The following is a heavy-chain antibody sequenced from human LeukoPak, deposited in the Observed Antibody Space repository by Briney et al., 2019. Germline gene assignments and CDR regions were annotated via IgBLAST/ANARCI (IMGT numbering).Heavy chain of an antibody. CDR1: GFTFSGYD. CDR2: TSSSSSTI. V-gene: IGHV3-48*04. CDR3: AKLYYDFWSGYYRDYYYYYMDV. J-gene: IGHJ6*03. D-gene: IGHD3-3*01. Sequence: GGSLRLSCAASGFTFSGYDMSWVRQAPGKGLEWVSYTSSSSSTIYYADSVKSRFTISRDNAKNSLYLQMSSLRAEDTAVYYCAKLYYDFWSGYYRDYYYYYMDVWGKGTTVTVSS.